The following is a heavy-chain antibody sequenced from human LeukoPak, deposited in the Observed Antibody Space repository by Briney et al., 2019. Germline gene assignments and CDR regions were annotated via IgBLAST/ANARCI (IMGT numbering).Heavy chain of an antibody. J-gene: IGHJ4*02. D-gene: IGHD6-19*01. CDR2: ISTSGDST. CDR3: VKNGWLDY. V-gene: IGHV3-21*01. Sequence: GGSLRLSCAASGFTFSSQNMNWARQAPGKGLEWVAYISTSGDSTKYADSVEGRFTISRDNVENSLYLLMNSLRVDDTAVYYCVKNGWLDYWGQGIVVAVSS. CDR1: GFTFSSQN.